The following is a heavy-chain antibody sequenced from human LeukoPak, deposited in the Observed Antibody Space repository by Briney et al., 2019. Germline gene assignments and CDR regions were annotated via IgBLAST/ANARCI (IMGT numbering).Heavy chain of an antibody. V-gene: IGHV4-4*07. J-gene: IGHJ5*02. Sequence: SETLSLTCTVSGGSFSSYYWSWIRQPAGKGLEWIGRIYTSGSTNYNPSLKSRVTMSVDTSKNQFSLKLSSVTAADTAVYYCARDRNRYGDYVDWFDPWGQGTLVTVSS. CDR1: GGSFSSYY. CDR2: IYTSGST. CDR3: ARDRNRYGDYVDWFDP. D-gene: IGHD4-17*01.